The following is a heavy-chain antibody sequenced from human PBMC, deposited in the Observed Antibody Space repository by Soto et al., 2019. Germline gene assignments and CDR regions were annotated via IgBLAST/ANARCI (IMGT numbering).Heavy chain of an antibody. J-gene: IGHJ6*03. CDR3: AADLHGRYSGSGPKRGANYYYYMDV. CDR1: GFTFTSSA. V-gene: IGHV1-58*01. D-gene: IGHD5-12*01. Sequence: ASVKVSCKASGFTFTSSAVQWVRQARGQRLEWIGWIVVGSGNTNYAQKFQERVTITRDMSTSTAYMELSSLRSEDTAVYYCAADLHGRYSGSGPKRGANYYYYMDVWGKGTTVTVSS. CDR2: IVVGSGNT.